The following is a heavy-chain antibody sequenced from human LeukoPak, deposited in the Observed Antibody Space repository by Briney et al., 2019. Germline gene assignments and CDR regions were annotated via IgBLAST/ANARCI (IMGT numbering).Heavy chain of an antibody. D-gene: IGHD6-19*01. CDR2: INPNSGGT. CDR1: GYTFTGYY. V-gene: IGHV1-2*02. Sequence: ASVKVSCKASGYTFTGYYMHWVRQAPGQGLEWMGWINPNSGGTNYAQKFQGRVTMTRDTSISTAYMELSRLRSDDTAVYYCAKDTVGVAGPDYWGQGTLVTVSS. CDR3: AKDTVGVAGPDY. J-gene: IGHJ4*02.